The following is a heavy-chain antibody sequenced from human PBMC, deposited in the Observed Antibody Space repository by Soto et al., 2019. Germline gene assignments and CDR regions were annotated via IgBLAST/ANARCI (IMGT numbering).Heavy chain of an antibody. CDR2: ISSYNGNT. CDR1: GYTFTSYG. D-gene: IGHD2-2*01. V-gene: IGHV1-18*04. CDR3: ARGPRYCSSTTCFSGVTWFDP. Sequence: GASVKVSCKASGYTFTSYGISWVRQAPGQGLEWMGWISSYNGNTNYAQKVQGRVIMTTDTSTSTTYMELRRLRSDDTAVYYCARGPRYCSSTTCFSGVTWFDPWGQGTLVTVSS. J-gene: IGHJ5*02.